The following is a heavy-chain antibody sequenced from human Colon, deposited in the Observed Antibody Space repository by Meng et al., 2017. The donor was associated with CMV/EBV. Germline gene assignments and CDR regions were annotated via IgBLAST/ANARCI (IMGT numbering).Heavy chain of an antibody. J-gene: IGHJ6*02. D-gene: IGHD4/OR15-4a*01. V-gene: IGHV4-59*01. CDR1: GGSISSYY. CDR2: IHYTGST. CDR3: AKDRGYNDYYSYGLDV. Sequence: SETLSLTCTVSGGSISSYYWNWIRQPPGKGLEWIGYIHYTGSTIHNPSLRSRVTISLDMSKNQFSLKLSSVTAADTAVYYCAKDRGYNDYYSYGLDVWGQGTAVTVSS.